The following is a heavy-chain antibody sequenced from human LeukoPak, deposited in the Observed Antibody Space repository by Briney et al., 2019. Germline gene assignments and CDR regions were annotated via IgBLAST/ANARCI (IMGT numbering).Heavy chain of an antibody. CDR3: ARTKLGMGVDY. CDR2: IYHSGST. Sequence: SETLSLTCTVSGYSISSGYYWGWIRQPPGKGLEWIGSIYHSGSTYYNPSLKSRVTISVDTSKNQFSLKLSSVTAADTAVYYCARTKLGMGVDYGGQATLVTVSS. D-gene: IGHD7-27*01. V-gene: IGHV4-38-2*02. J-gene: IGHJ4*02. CDR1: GYSISSGYY.